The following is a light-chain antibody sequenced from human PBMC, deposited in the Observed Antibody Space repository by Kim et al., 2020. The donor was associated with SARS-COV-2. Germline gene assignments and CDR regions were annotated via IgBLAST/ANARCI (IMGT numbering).Light chain of an antibody. CDR3: NSRDSNDNVV. J-gene: IGLJ2*01. CDR2: GKN. CDR1: SLRSYY. Sequence: SSELTQDPAVSVALGQTVRITCQGDSLRSYYATWDQQKPGQAPILVIYGKNNRPSGIPDRFSGSSSGNTASLTITGTQAGDEADYYCNSRDSNDNVVFGGGTPLTDL. V-gene: IGLV3-19*01.